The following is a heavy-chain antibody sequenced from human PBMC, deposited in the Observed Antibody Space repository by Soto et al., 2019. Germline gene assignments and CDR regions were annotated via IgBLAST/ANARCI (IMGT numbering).Heavy chain of an antibody. V-gene: IGHV1-69*01. CDR2: IIPIFGTA. D-gene: IGHD2-2*01. J-gene: IGHJ6*02. CDR1: GGTFSSYA. Sequence: QVQLVQSGAEVKKPGSSVKVSCKASGGTFSSYAISWVRQAPGQGLEWMGGIIPIFGTANYAQKFQGRVPITADESTSTAYMELSSLRSEDTAVYYCAIPDAAMNYYYYGMDVWGQGTTVTVSS. CDR3: AIPDAAMNYYYYGMDV.